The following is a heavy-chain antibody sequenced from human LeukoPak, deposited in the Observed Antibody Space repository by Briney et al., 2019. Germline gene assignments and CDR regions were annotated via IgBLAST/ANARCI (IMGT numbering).Heavy chain of an antibody. CDR2: INPNSGGT. D-gene: IGHD6-6*01. CDR3: ARAYIAARRGTFHWFDP. CDR1: GYTFTGYY. J-gene: IGHJ5*02. V-gene: IGHV1-2*02. Sequence: GASVKVSCKASGYTFTGYYMHWVRQAPGQGLEWMGWINPNSGGTNYAQKFQGRVTMTRDTSISTAYMELSRLRSDDTAVYYCARAYIAARRGTFHWFDPWGQGTLDTVSS.